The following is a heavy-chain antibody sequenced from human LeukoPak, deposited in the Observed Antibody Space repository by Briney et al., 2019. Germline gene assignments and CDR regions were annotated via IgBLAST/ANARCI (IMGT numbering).Heavy chain of an antibody. V-gene: IGHV4-39*07. Sequence: SETLSLTCAVSGGSISSSSYYWGWIRQPPGKGLEWIGSIYYSGSTYYNPSLKSRVTISVDTSKNQFSLKLSSVTAADTAVYYCASRSGGSSNVDPWGQGTLVTVSS. CDR3: ASRSGGSSNVDP. CDR2: IYYSGST. D-gene: IGHD2-15*01. J-gene: IGHJ5*02. CDR1: GGSISSSSYY.